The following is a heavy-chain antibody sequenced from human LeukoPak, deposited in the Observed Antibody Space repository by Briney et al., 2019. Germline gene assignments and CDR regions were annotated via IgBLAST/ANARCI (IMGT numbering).Heavy chain of an antibody. J-gene: IGHJ1*01. CDR3: ATDSKGSGSPVGYFQH. Sequence: ASVTVSFKVSGYTLTELSMHWVRQAPGKGLEWMGGFDPEDGETIYAQKFQGRVTMTEDTSTDTAYMELSSLRSEDTAVYYCATDSKGSGSPVGYFQHWGQGTLVTVSS. V-gene: IGHV1-24*01. CDR1: GYTLTELS. D-gene: IGHD5-12*01. CDR2: FDPEDGET.